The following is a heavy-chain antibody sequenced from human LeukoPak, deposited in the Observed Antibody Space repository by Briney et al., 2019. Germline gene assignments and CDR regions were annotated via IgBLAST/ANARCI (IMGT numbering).Heavy chain of an antibody. Sequence: SETLSLTCTVSGYSISSGYYWGWIRQPPGKGLEWIGSIYHSGSTYYNPSLKSRVTISVDTSKNQFSLKLSSVTAADTAVYYCARHIAVSYDAFDLWGRGTMVTVSS. CDR2: IYHSGST. J-gene: IGHJ3*01. V-gene: IGHV4-38-2*02. CDR1: GYSISSGYY. D-gene: IGHD6-19*01. CDR3: ARHIAVSYDAFDL.